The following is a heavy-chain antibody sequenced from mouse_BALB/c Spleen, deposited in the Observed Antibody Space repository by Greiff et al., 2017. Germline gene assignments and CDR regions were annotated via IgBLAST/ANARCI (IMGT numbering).Heavy chain of an antibody. CDR3: ARKGEYGNEAMDY. Sequence: EVKLVESGGGLVKPGGSLKLSCAASGFTFSSYAMSWVRQTPEKRLEWVATISSGGSYTYYPDSVKGRFTISRDNAKNTLYLQMSSLRSEDTAMYYCARKGEYGNEAMDYWGQGTSVTVSS. J-gene: IGHJ4*01. CDR2: ISSGGSYT. CDR1: GFTFSSYA. D-gene: IGHD2-1*01. V-gene: IGHV5-9-3*01.